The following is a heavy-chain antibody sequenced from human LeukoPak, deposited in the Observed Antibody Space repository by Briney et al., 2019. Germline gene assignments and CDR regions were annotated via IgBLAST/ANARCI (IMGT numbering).Heavy chain of an antibody. V-gene: IGHV1-18*01. D-gene: IGHD6-19*01. Sequence: PGAAVTVSCTASGCTFTSYGISWVRQAPGQGLESMGWISAYNGNTNYAQKLQGRVTMTTDTSTSTAYMELRSLRSDDTAVYYCARLRGSSGWKIGYYYYYMDVWGKGTTVTISS. CDR1: GCTFTSYG. CDR3: ARLRGSSGWKIGYYYYYMDV. J-gene: IGHJ6*03. CDR2: ISAYNGNT.